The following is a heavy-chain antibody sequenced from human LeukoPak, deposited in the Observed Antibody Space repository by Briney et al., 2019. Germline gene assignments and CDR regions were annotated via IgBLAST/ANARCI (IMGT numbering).Heavy chain of an antibody. CDR3: ARDDYGGRGEFDY. CDR2: INSDGSTT. CDR1: GSTFSSYW. D-gene: IGHD4-23*01. J-gene: IGHJ4*02. Sequence: GGSLRLSCAASGSTFSSYWMHWVRQAPGKGLVWVSRINSDGSTTSYADSVKGRFTISRDNAKNTLYLQMNSLRAEDTAVYYCARDDYGGRGEFDYWGQGTLVTVSS. V-gene: IGHV3-74*01.